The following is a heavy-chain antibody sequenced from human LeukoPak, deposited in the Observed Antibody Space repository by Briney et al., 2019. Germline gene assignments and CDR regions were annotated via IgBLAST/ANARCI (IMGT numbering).Heavy chain of an antibody. CDR1: GYTFTSYG. CDR2: INTNTGNP. CDR3: ATDPGTVTLDY. V-gene: IGHV7-4-1*02. D-gene: IGHD4-17*01. Sequence: GASVKVSCKASGYTFTSYGISWVRQAPGQGLEWMGWINTNTGNPTYAQGFTGRFVFSLDTSVSTAYLQISSLKAEDTAVYYCATDPGTVTLDYWGQGTLVTVSS. J-gene: IGHJ4*02.